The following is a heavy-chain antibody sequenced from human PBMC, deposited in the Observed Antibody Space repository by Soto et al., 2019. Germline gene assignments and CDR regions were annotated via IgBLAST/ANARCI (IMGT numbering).Heavy chain of an antibody. V-gene: IGHV1-3*01. CDR2: INAGNGNT. Sequence: ASVKVSCKASGYTFTSYAMHWVRQAPGQRLEWMGWINAGNGNTKYSQKFQGRVTITRDTSASTAYMELSSLRSEDTAVYYCARDHEAYSSSWCVWFDPWGQGTLVTVSS. CDR3: ARDHEAYSSSWCVWFDP. J-gene: IGHJ5*02. D-gene: IGHD6-13*01. CDR1: GYTFTSYA.